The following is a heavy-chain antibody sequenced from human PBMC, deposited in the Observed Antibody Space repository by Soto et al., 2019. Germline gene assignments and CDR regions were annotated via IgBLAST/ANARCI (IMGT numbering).Heavy chain of an antibody. CDR2: IYTSGST. J-gene: IGHJ5*02. Sequence: SETLSLTCTVSGGSISSYYWSWIRQPAGKGLEWIVRIYTSGSTNYNPSLKSRVTMSVDTSKNQFSLRLSSVTAADTAVYYCARDRRIAVAGGMNCFDPWGQGTLVTVSS. V-gene: IGHV4-4*07. CDR3: ARDRRIAVAGGMNCFDP. CDR1: GGSISSYY. D-gene: IGHD6-19*01.